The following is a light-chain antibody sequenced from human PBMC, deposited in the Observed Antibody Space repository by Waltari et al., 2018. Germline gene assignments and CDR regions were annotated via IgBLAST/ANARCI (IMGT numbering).Light chain of an antibody. Sequence: IQLTQSPSSLSASVGDRVTITCRASQGIRSYLAGYQQKPEKAPKLLIYAASTLQSGVPSRFSGSGSGTDFTLTISSLQPEDFATYYCQQVNNYPLTFGGGTKVEIK. V-gene: IGKV1-9*01. CDR3: QQVNNYPLT. CDR2: AAS. CDR1: QGIRSY. J-gene: IGKJ4*01.